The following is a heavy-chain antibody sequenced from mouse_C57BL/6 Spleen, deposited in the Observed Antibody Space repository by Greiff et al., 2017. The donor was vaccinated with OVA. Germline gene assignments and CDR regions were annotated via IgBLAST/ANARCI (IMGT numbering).Heavy chain of an antibody. CDR2: IYPGDGDT. V-gene: IGHV1-80*01. CDR3: AREENYYGSSYNFDY. Sequence: VQLQQSGAELVKPGASVKISCKASGYAFRSYWMNWVKQRPGKGLEWIGQIYPGDGDTKYNGKFKGKATLTADTSSSTDYMQLSSLTSEYSAVYFFAREENYYGSSYNFDYWGQGTTLTVSS. CDR1: GYAFRSYW. J-gene: IGHJ2*01. D-gene: IGHD1-1*01.